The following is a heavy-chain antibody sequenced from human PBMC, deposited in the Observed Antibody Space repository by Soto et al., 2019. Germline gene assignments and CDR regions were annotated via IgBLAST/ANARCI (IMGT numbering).Heavy chain of an antibody. Sequence: QVQLVQSGAEVKKPGASVKVSCKASGYTFTGYYMHWVRQAPGQGLEWMGWINPNSGGTNYAQKFQGWVTMSRDTSISTAYMERSRLRPDDTAVYYCARDQGGPGGRYCSSTSCYVLDYWGQGTLVTVSS. CDR3: ARDQGGPGGRYCSSTSCYVLDY. CDR2: INPNSGGT. J-gene: IGHJ4*02. V-gene: IGHV1-2*04. CDR1: GYTFTGYY. D-gene: IGHD2-2*01.